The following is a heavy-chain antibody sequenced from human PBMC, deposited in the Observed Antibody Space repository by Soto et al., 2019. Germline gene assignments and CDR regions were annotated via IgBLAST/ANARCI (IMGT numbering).Heavy chain of an antibody. Sequence: GGSLRLSCAASGFTFDDYTMHWVRQAPGKGLEWVSLISWDGGSTYYADSVKGRFTISRDNSKNSLYLQMNSLRTEDTALYYCAKDIEPAYSSSPESYYYYYGMDVWGQGTTVTVSS. CDR3: AKDIEPAYSSSPESYYYYYGMDV. J-gene: IGHJ6*02. CDR2: ISWDGGST. V-gene: IGHV3-43*01. CDR1: GFTFDDYT. D-gene: IGHD6-6*01.